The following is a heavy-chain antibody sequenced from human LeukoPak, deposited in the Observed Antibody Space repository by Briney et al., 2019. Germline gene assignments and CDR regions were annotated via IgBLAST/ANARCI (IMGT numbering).Heavy chain of an antibody. Sequence: SETLSLTCTVSGGSVSSYYLSWIRQPAGKGLEWIGRIYTSGSTNYNPSPKSRVTMSVDTSKNQFSLKLSSVTAADTAVYYCAREGSYCSSTSCYFVLNYYYYMDVWGKGTTVTISS. CDR2: IYTSGST. D-gene: IGHD2-2*01. J-gene: IGHJ6*03. V-gene: IGHV4-4*07. CDR1: GGSVSSYY. CDR3: AREGSYCSSTSCYFVLNYYYYMDV.